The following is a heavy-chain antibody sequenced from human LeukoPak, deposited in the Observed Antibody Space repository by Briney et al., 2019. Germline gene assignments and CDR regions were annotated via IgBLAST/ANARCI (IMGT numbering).Heavy chain of an antibody. V-gene: IGHV4-39*07. Sequence: SETLSLTCTVSGGSITSSTYYWGWIRQTPGKGLEWIGSIYYSGSTYYNPSLKSRVTISVDTSKNQFSLKLSSVTAADTAVYFCARWGSGTSPFDDWGQGTLVTVSS. CDR3: ARWGSGTSPFDD. D-gene: IGHD3-16*01. CDR1: GGSITSSTYY. CDR2: IYYSGST. J-gene: IGHJ4*02.